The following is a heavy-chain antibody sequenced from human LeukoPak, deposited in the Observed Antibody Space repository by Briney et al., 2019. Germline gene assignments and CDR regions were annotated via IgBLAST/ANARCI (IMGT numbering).Heavy chain of an antibody. D-gene: IGHD4-17*01. CDR1: GYSFTSYG. CDR2: ISAYNGNT. J-gene: IGHJ1*01. V-gene: IGHV1-18*01. Sequence: ASVKVSCKASGYSFTSYGISWVRQAPGQGLEWMGWISAYNGNTNYAEKIQGRVTMTADTSTNTVYMELRSLRSDDTAVYYCARDLYGDREYFSHWAWAPWSPSPQ. CDR3: ARDLYGDREYFSH.